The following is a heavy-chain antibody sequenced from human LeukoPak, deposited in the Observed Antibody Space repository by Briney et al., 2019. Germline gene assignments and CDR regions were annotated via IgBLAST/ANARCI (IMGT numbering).Heavy chain of an antibody. J-gene: IGHJ5*02. V-gene: IGHV4-61*02. Sequence: SQTLSLTCTVSGGSISSGSYYWSWIRQPAGKGLEWIGRIYTSGSTNYNPSLKSRVTISVDTSKNQFSLKLSSVTAADTAVYYCARDQDYYDGPDHWGQGILVTVSS. D-gene: IGHD3-22*01. CDR2: IYTSGST. CDR1: GGSISSGSYY. CDR3: ARDQDYYDGPDH.